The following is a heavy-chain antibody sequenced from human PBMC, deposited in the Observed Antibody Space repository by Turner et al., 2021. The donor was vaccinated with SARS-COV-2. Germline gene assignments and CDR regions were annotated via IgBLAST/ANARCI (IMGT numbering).Heavy chain of an antibody. D-gene: IGHD6-13*01. J-gene: IGHJ6*02. V-gene: IGHV3-48*03. CDR2: ISSSGSII. CDR3: ARDLVRYTSSWYGSDGDYYGMDV. CDR1: GFTFSSYE. Sequence: EVQLVESGGGLVQPGGSLRLSCAASGFTFSSYEMNWVRQAPGKGLEWVSYISSSGSIIYYADSVKGRFTIPRDNAKNSLYLQMNSLRAEDTAVYYCARDLVRYTSSWYGSDGDYYGMDVWGQGTTVTVSS.